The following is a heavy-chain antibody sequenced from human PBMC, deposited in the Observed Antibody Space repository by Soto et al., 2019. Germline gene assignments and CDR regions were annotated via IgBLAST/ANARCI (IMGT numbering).Heavy chain of an antibody. CDR1: GFPFDDYA. D-gene: IGHD6-13*01. CDR3: VKDESINWYSGHFRH. Sequence: PGGSLRLSCAASGFPFDDYAMHWVRQVPGKGLEWVAGINWTSVSIGYGDSVKGRLAISRDNAKNSLHLQMTSLSPEDTAFYYCVKDESINWYSGHFRHWGQGTLVNVSS. V-gene: IGHV3-9*01. J-gene: IGHJ1*01. CDR2: INWTSVSI.